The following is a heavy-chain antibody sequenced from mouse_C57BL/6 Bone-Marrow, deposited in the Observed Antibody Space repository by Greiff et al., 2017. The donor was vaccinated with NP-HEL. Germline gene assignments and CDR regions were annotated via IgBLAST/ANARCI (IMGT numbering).Heavy chain of an antibody. CDR2: IRSKSSNYST. J-gene: IGHJ2*01. CDR1: GFTFNTYA. V-gene: IGHV10-3*01. Sequence: EVQLVESGGGLVQPKGSLKLSCAASGFTFNTYAMPWVRQAPGKGLEWVARIRSKSSNYSTSYADSVKDRFTISRDDSQSMIYLQMNNLKTEDTAMYYCVGANWDTDYFDYWGQGTTLTVSA. D-gene: IGHD4-1*01. CDR3: VGANWDTDYFDY.